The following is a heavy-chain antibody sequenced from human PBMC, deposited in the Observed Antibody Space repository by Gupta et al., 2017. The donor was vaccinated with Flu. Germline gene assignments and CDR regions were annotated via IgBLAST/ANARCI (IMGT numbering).Heavy chain of an antibody. Sequence: FKTYSMNWVRQAPGNGLEWVSTLSSSSTSIYHVDSVKGRFTISRDGANNSLYLHTTTLTADDTAVYYCAGSWYSARKEIDYWVLVTLVTMPS. V-gene: IGHV3-21*01. CDR3: AGSWYSARKEIDY. CDR1: FKTYS. CDR2: LSSSSTSI. J-gene: IGHJ4*02. D-gene: IGHD2-2*03.